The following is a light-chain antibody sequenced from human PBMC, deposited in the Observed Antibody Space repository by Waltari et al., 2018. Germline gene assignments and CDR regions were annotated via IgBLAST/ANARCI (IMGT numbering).Light chain of an antibody. CDR2: AAS. CDR1: QTIATY. V-gene: IGKV1-39*01. Sequence: DIQMNQSPSSLSAFVGDRVTNTCQPSQTIATYLNWYQQKPGESPKHLIYAASTFQGGVPSRFNGSGSRTDFALTISSLQPEDCASYCWQHQYKAPWTFGRGTDVEVK. J-gene: IGKJ1*01. CDR3: QHQYKAPWT.